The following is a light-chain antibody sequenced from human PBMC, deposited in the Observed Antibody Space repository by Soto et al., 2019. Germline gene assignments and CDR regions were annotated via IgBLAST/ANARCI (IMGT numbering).Light chain of an antibody. Sequence: DIHMIQTPSSLSASVGDRVTITCRASQGIRNDLGWFQQKPGKAPKRLIYTASSLQSGVPSRFSGSGSGTAFTLTIRSLQPDDFSTYYCQQYNGYSRTFGQGTKVDVK. CDR3: QQYNGYSRT. CDR2: TAS. J-gene: IGKJ1*01. V-gene: IGKV1-17*01. CDR1: QGIRND.